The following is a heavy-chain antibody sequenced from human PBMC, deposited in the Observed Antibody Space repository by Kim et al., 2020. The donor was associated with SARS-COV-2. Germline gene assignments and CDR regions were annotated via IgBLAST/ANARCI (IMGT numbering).Heavy chain of an antibody. V-gene: IGHV4-4*02. CDR1: GGSISSSNW. CDR2: IYHSGST. J-gene: IGHJ6*02. Sequence: SETLSLTCAVSGGSISSSNWWSWVRQPPGKGLEWIGEIYHSGSTNYNPSLKSRVTISVDKSKNQFSLKLSSVTAADTAVYYCARDRQLWFGESIPPIGMDVWGQGTTVTVSS. D-gene: IGHD3-10*01. CDR3: ARDRQLWFGESIPPIGMDV.